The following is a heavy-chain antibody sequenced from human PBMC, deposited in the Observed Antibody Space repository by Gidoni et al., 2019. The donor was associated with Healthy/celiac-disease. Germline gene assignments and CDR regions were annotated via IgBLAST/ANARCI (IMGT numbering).Heavy chain of an antibody. J-gene: IGHJ6*02. CDR3: VRPFCDSDSCYSYYYGLDV. D-gene: IGHD2-21*01. V-gene: IGHV3-43D*03. Sequence: EVKLVESGGAVVQPGGSLRLSCSASGFAFADFAMTSVRQAPGKVLEWVDRIGWDGRGAHYEDSVRGRFTISRDNNKNSLYLKMTNLRPEDTALYYCVRPFCDSDSCYSYYYGLDVWGQGTAVTVSS. CDR2: IGWDGRGA. CDR1: GFAFADFA.